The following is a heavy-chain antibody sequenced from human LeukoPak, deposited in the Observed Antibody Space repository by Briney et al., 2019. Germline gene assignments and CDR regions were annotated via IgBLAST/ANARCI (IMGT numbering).Heavy chain of an antibody. CDR3: ARAISGYYPLFDY. D-gene: IGHD3-22*01. CDR2: IYYSGST. J-gene: IGHJ4*02. V-gene: IGHV4-31*03. CDR1: GGSISSGGYY. Sequence: SQTLSLTCTVSGGSISSGGYYWSWIRQHPGTGLEWIGYIYYSGSTYYNPSLKSRVTISVDTSKNQFSLKLSSVTAADTAVYYCARAISGYYPLFDYWGQGTLVTVSS.